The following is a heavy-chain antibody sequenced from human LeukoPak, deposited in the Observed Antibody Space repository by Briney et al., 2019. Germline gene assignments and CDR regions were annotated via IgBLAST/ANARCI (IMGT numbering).Heavy chain of an antibody. J-gene: IGHJ5*02. V-gene: IGHV4-4*07. CDR2: IYTSGST. CDR1: GGSISSYY. Sequence: PSETLSLTCTVSGGSISSYYWSWIRQPAGKGLEWIGHIYTSGSTNYNPSLKSRVTMSVDTSKSQFSLKLSSVTAADTAVYYCARVDYDILTGPYNWFDPWGQGTLVTVSS. D-gene: IGHD3-9*01. CDR3: ARVDYDILTGPYNWFDP.